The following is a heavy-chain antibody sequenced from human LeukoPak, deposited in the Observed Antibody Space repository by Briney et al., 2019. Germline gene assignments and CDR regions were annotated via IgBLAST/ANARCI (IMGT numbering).Heavy chain of an antibody. V-gene: IGHV1-2*02. J-gene: IGHJ4*02. D-gene: IGHD2-2*01. CDR3: ARDRRYCSSTSCRYFDY. CDR2: INPNSGGT. CDR1: GYTFTSYD. Sequence: GASVKVSCKASGYTFTSYDINWVRQATGQGLEWMGWINPNSGGTNYAQKFQGKVTMTRDTSISTAYMELSRLRSDDTAVYYCARDRRYCSSTSCRYFDYWGQGTLVTVSS.